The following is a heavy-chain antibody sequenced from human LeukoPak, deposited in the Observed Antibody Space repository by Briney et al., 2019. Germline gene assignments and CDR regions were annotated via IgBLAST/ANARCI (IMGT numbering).Heavy chain of an antibody. CDR3: NTDYVPGY. CDR2: IKSKTDGGTT. V-gene: IGHV3-15*01. Sequence: GGSLRLSCAASGCTLSNAWMSCGCQAPGKGLEWVGRIKSKTDGGTTDYEAPVKGRFTISRDDAKNTLYVQMHRLNSEDTAVYYCNTDYVPGYWGQGTLVTVSS. J-gene: IGHJ4*02. CDR1: GCTLSNAW. D-gene: IGHD3-16*01.